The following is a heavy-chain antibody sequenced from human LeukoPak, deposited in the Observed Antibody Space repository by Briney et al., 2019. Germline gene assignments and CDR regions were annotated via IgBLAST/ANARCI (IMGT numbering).Heavy chain of an antibody. CDR3: ASGEWELDAFDY. Sequence: GGSLRLSCAASGFMSGFTFSSYAMNWVRQAPGKGLEWVSSINSRSTSIYYADSVKGRFTISRDNAKNSLYLQMNSLRAEDTAVYYCASGEWELDAFDYWGQGTLVTVSS. J-gene: IGHJ4*02. V-gene: IGHV3-21*01. CDR2: INSRSTSI. D-gene: IGHD1-26*01. CDR1: GFMSGFTFSSYA.